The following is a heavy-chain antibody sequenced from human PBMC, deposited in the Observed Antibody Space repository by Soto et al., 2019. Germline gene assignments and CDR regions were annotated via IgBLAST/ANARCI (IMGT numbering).Heavy chain of an antibody. J-gene: IGHJ4*02. D-gene: IGHD3-3*01. CDR1: GFTFSSYS. CDR2: ISSSSSTI. V-gene: IGHV3-48*02. CDR3: PRADDSWTGYYHIDY. Sequence: GGSLRLSCAASGFTFSSYSTNWVRQAPGKGLEWVSYISSSSSTIYYADSVKGRFTISRDNAKNSLYLQMNSLRDEDTAVYYCPRADDSWTGYYHIDYWGQGTLVTVSS.